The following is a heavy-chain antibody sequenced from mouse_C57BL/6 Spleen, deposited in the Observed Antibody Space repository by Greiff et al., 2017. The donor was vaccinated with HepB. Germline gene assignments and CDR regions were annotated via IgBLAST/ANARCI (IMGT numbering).Heavy chain of an antibody. Sequence: QVQLQQPGAELVMPGASVKLSCKASGYTFTSYWMHWVKQRPGQGLEWIGEIDPSDSYTNYNQKFKGKSTLTVDKSSSTAYMQLSSLTSEDSAVYYCARLAGLRRGSLAMDYWGQGTSVTVSS. CDR2: IDPSDSYT. V-gene: IGHV1-69*01. CDR1: GYTFTSYW. CDR3: ARLAGLRRGSLAMDY. D-gene: IGHD2-4*01. J-gene: IGHJ4*01.